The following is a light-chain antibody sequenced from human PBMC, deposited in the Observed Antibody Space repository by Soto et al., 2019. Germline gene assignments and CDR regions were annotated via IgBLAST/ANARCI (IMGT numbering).Light chain of an antibody. V-gene: IGLV2-23*01. Sequence: QSALTQPASVSGSPGQSITISCTGTSRDVGNYNLVSWYQQHPGKAPKLIIYDASKRPSGVSNRFSGCKSGNTASLTISGLQAEDEADYSCCSYAGANWVFGGGTKVTVL. CDR2: DAS. CDR3: CSYAGANWV. J-gene: IGLJ3*02. CDR1: SRDVGNYNL.